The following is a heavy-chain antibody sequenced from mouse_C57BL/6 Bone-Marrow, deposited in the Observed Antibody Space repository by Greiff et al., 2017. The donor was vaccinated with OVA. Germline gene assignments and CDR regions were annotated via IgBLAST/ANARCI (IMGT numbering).Heavy chain of an antibody. CDR3: TRGYSNDYAMDY. V-gene: IGHV1-15*01. CDR2: IDPETGGT. CDR1: GYTFTDYE. J-gene: IGHJ4*01. Sequence: VQRVESGAELVRPGASVTLSCKASGYTFTDYEMHWVKQTPVHGLEWIGAIDPETGGTAYNQQFTGKAILTADKSSSPAYMELRSLTSDDSAGYYCTRGYSNDYAMDYWGQGTSVTVSS. D-gene: IGHD2-5*01.